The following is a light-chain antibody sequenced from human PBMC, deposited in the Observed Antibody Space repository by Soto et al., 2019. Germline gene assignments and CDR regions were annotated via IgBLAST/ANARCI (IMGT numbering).Light chain of an antibody. Sequence: EIVLTHFPGTLSLSPGERATLSCRASQSVSNNYLAWYQQKPGQAPRLVIFGASNRATGIPDRFSASGSGTEFTLTISRLEPEDVAVYYCQQYATSPLTFGHGTQVEI. CDR3: QQYATSPLT. CDR1: QSVSNNY. J-gene: IGKJ1*01. V-gene: IGKV3-20*01. CDR2: GAS.